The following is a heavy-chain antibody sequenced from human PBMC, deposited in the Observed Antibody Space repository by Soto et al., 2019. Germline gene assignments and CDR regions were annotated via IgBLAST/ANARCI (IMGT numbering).Heavy chain of an antibody. CDR1: GGSISSTNW. CDR3: ARSGYSYGPNPLLY. CDR2: IYYSGST. J-gene: IGHJ4*02. V-gene: IGHV4-4*02. Sequence: SETLSLTCVVSGGSISSTNWWTWVRQPPGKGLEWIGYIYYSGSTYYNPSLKSRVTISVDTSKNQFSLKLSSVTAADTAVYYCARSGYSYGPNPLLYWGQGTLVTVSS. D-gene: IGHD5-18*01.